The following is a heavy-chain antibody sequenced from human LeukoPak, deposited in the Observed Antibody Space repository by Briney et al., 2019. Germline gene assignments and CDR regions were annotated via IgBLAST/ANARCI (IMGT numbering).Heavy chain of an antibody. V-gene: IGHV1-18*01. Sequence: ASVKVSCKASGYTFTSYGISWVRQAPGQGLEWMGWISAYNGNTNYAQKLQGRVTMTTDTSTSTAYMELSSLISDDTAVYYCARDRYSSGWSYDAFDIWGQGTMVTVSS. CDR1: GYTFTSYG. CDR2: ISAYNGNT. CDR3: ARDRYSSGWSYDAFDI. D-gene: IGHD6-19*01. J-gene: IGHJ3*02.